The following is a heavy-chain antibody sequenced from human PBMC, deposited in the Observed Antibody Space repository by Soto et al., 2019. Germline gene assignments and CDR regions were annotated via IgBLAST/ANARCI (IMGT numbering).Heavy chain of an antibody. CDR1: GGAFSGYY. Sequence: SETLCLTGAVYGGAFSGYYWTWIRQPPGTGLEWIGEINHSGSTNYNPSLKSRVTISVDTAKNQFSLKLTSVTAADTAVYYCARDKITGLFDYWGQGPLVT. CDR3: ARDKITGLFDY. V-gene: IGHV4-34*01. CDR2: INHSGST. D-gene: IGHD2-8*02. J-gene: IGHJ4*02.